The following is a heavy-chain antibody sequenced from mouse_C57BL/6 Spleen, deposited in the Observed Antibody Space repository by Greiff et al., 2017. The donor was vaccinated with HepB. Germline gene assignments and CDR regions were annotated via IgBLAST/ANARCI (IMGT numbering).Heavy chain of an antibody. V-gene: IGHV1-66*01. Sequence: VQLQQSGPELVKPGASVKISCKASGYSFTSYYIHWVKQRPGQGLEWIGWIYPGSGNTKYNEKFKGKATLTADTSSSTAYMQLSSLTSEDSAVYYCARLEGITTVVATNAMDYWGQGTAVTVSS. CDR2: IYPGSGNT. J-gene: IGHJ4*01. CDR1: GYSFTSYY. D-gene: IGHD1-1*01. CDR3: ARLEGITTVVATNAMDY.